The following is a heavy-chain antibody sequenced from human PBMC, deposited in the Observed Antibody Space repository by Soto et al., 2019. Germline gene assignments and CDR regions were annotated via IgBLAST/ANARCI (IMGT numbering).Heavy chain of an antibody. D-gene: IGHD3-22*01. CDR3: AKDLYYYDSGSFDY. Sequence: PGGSLRLSCAASGFTFSSYGMHWVRQAPGKGLEWVAVISYDGSNKYYADSVKGRFTISRDNSKNTLYLQMNSLRAEDTAVYYCAKDLYYYDSGSFDYWGQGTLVTVSS. V-gene: IGHV3-30*18. CDR1: GFTFSSYG. CDR2: ISYDGSNK. J-gene: IGHJ4*02.